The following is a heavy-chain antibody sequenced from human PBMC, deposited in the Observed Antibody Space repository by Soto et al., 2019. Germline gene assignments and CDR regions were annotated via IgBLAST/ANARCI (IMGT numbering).Heavy chain of an antibody. CDR1: VFTFADYG. CDR2: INWNGGST. J-gene: IGHJ6*02. Sequence: GSLRLSCAASVFTFADYGMSWVRQAPGMGLECVSGINWNGGSTGYADSVKGRFTISRDNAKNSLYLQMNSLRAEDTALYYCARSYYYDSSGYYYGYYYYGMDVWGEGT. V-gene: IGHV3-20*04. CDR3: ARSYYYDSSGYYYGYYYYGMDV. D-gene: IGHD3-22*01.